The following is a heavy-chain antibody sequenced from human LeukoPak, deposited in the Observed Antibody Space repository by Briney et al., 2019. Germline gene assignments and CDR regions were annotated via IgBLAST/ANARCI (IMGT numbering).Heavy chain of an antibody. CDR1: GFTFSSYW. J-gene: IGHJ4*02. D-gene: IGHD2-2*01. V-gene: IGHV3-7*01. CDR3: ARDRGYCSGTSCYHDY. CDR2: IKQDGSAK. Sequence: GGSLRLSCAASGFTFSSYWMSWVRQAPGKGLEWVANIKQDGSAKYYVDFVKGRFTISRDNAKNSLYLQLNSLRAEDTAVYYCARDRGYCSGTSCYHDYWGQGTLVTVSS.